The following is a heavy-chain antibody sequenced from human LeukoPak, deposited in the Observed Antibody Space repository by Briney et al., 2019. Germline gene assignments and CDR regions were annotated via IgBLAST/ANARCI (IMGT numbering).Heavy chain of an antibody. V-gene: IGHV3-33*01. CDR1: GFTFNTYG. Sequence: GGSLRLSCAASGFTFNTYGIHWVRQAPGKGLEWVAVIWYDGTNKYYADSVEGRFTISRDNSKNTLYLQMNSLRDEDTAVYYCARDRSGWYVSWFDPWGQGTLVTVSS. CDR2: IWYDGTNK. D-gene: IGHD6-19*01. CDR3: ARDRSGWYVSWFDP. J-gene: IGHJ5*02.